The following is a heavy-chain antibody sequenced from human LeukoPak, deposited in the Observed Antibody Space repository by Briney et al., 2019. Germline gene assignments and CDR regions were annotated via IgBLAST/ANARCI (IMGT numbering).Heavy chain of an antibody. J-gene: IGHJ6*03. Sequence: GGSLRLSCAASGFTFSSYWMSWVRQAPGKGLEWVANIKQDGSEKYYVDSVKGRFTISRDNAKNSLYLQMNSLRAEDTAVYYCAKIRRLYSSGWYRNYYYYMDVWGKGTTVTISS. V-gene: IGHV3-7*03. D-gene: IGHD6-19*01. CDR1: GFTFSSYW. CDR2: IKQDGSEK. CDR3: AKIRRLYSSGWYRNYYYYMDV.